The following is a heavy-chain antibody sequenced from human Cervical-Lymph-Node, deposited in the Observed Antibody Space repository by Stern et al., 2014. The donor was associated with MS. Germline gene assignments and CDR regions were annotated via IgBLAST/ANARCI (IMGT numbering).Heavy chain of an antibody. V-gene: IGHV4-61*02. CDR2: ISSSWSS. CDR3: ARGGYYASGGSFDF. Sequence: QVQLQESGPGLVKPSQTLSLTCTVSSDSLSTDNNYWSWIRQPAGKGLEWIGRISSSWSSNYNPPLRRRVPISFDPPTNQFPLKLTSVTAADTAVYYCARGGYYASGGSFDFWGQGTLVTVSS. J-gene: IGHJ4*02. CDR1: SDSLSTDNNY. D-gene: IGHD3-22*01.